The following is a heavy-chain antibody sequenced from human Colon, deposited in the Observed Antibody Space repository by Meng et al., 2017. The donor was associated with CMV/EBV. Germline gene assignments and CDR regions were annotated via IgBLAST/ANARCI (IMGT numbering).Heavy chain of an antibody. CDR2: INHSGST. Sequence: GSLRLSCAVYGGSFSGYYWSWIRQPPGKGLEWIGEINHSGSTNYNPSLKSRVTISVDTSKNQFSLKLSSVTAADTAVYYCARRIVVVPAAAFDPWGQGTLVTVSS. CDR3: ARRIVVVPAAAFDP. V-gene: IGHV4-34*01. J-gene: IGHJ5*02. D-gene: IGHD2-2*01. CDR1: GGSFSGYY.